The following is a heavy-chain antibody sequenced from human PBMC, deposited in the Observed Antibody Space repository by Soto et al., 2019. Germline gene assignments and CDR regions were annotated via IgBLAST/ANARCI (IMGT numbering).Heavy chain of an antibody. CDR2: VYYTGDT. D-gene: IGHD4-17*01. Sequence: QVQLQQSVPRLLKPSETLSLTCTVSSGPDRSHNWGWIRQPPGRGLEWIGYVYYTGDTAYNPSLRSRVTISADTSTNDISLTLSSVTAADTAVYYCVRQGIDYLHGLVDVWGQGTTVSVSS. J-gene: IGHJ6*02. CDR3: VRQGIDYLHGLVDV. V-gene: IGHV4-59*08. CDR1: SGPDRSHN.